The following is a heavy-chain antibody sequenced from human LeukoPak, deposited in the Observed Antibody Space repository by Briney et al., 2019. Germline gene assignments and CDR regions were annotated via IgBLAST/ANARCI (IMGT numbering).Heavy chain of an antibody. J-gene: IGHJ5*02. V-gene: IGHV4-61*02. CDR1: GYSISSGTYY. CDR3: ARGGRDGYNNWFDP. Sequence: SETLSLTCTVSGYSISSGTYYWTWIRQPAGKGLEWIGRIYFSGSTNYNSFLKSRVTMSLDTSKNQFSLKLSSVTAADTAVYYCARGGRDGYNNWFDPWGQGTLVTVSS. CDR2: IYFSGST. D-gene: IGHD5-24*01.